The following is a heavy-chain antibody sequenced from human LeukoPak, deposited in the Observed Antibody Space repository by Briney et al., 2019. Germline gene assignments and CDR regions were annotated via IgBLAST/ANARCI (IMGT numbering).Heavy chain of an antibody. Sequence: GGSLRLSCAASGFSFTSYTINWVRQPPGRGLEWVSSISSTSKSIHYADSLKGRFTVSRDNAKNSLYLQMNNLRTEDTAVYYCARWGGTYYVAAFDIWGQGTTVTVSS. CDR2: ISSTSKSI. J-gene: IGHJ3*02. CDR1: GFSFTSYT. D-gene: IGHD1-26*01. CDR3: ARWGGTYYVAAFDI. V-gene: IGHV3-21*01.